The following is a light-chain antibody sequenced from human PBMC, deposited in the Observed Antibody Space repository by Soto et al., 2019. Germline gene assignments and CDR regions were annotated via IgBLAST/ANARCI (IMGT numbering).Light chain of an antibody. CDR3: CSYAGGYTHV. Sequence: QSALTQPGSLSRCPGQSVTISCTGTRSDMGGYNFVSWYQQHPGQAPKLIIYDVIKRPSGVPDRFSGSKSGNTASLTIYGLQAEDEADYYCCSYAGGYTHVFGTGTKVTVL. J-gene: IGLJ1*01. CDR2: DVI. CDR1: RSDMGGYNF. V-gene: IGLV2-11*01.